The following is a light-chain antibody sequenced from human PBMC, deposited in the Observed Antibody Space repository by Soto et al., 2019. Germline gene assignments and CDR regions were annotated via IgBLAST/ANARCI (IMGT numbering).Light chain of an antibody. V-gene: IGLV2-8*01. CDR1: SSDVGGYNS. J-gene: IGLJ3*02. Sequence: QSALTQPPSASGSPGQSVTISCAGTSSDVGGYNSVSWYQQHPGQAPKLMIYEVNKRPSGVPDRFSGSKSGNTASLTVSGLQAGDEADYYCSSYADSNNLVFGGGTKLNRP. CDR2: EVN. CDR3: SSYADSNNLV.